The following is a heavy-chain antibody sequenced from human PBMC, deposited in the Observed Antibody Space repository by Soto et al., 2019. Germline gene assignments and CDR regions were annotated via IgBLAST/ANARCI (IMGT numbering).Heavy chain of an antibody. CDR1: GFSISSYY. CDR3: ARSDGRY. V-gene: IGHV4-59*01. Sequence: SETLSLTCTVSGFSISSYYWSWIRQPPGKGLEWIGYIYYSGSTNYNPSLKSRVTISVDTSKNQFSLKLSSVTAADTAVYYCARSDGRYWGQGTLVTVS. J-gene: IGHJ4*02. CDR2: IYYSGST.